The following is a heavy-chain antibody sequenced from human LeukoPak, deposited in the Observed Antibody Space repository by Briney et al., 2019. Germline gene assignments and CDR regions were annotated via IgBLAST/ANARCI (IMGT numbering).Heavy chain of an antibody. CDR2: IYYSGST. V-gene: IGHV4-59*01. Sequence: SETLSLTCTVSGGSISSYYWSWIRQPPGKGLEWIGYIYYSGSTNYNPSLKSRVTISVDTSKNQFSLKLSSVTAADTAVYYCARSSGYGTRTDYWGQGTLVTVSS. J-gene: IGHJ4*02. CDR1: GGSISSYY. CDR3: ARSSGYGTRTDY. D-gene: IGHD5-12*01.